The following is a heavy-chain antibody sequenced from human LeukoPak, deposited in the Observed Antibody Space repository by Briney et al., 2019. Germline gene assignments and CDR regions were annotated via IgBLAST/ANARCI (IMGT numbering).Heavy chain of an antibody. D-gene: IGHD5-18*01. CDR2: INPSGGST. J-gene: IGHJ4*02. CDR3: ARDWLGTATLFDY. V-gene: IGHV1-46*01. CDR1: GYTFTSYY. Sequence: ASVKVSCKASGYTFTSYYMHWVRQAPGQGLEWMGIINPSGGSTGYAQKFQGRVTMTRDMSTSTVYMELSSLRSEDTAVYYCARDWLGTATLFDYWGQGTLVAVSS.